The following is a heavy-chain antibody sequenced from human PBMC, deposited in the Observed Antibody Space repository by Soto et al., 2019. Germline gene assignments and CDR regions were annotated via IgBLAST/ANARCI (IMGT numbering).Heavy chain of an antibody. D-gene: IGHD6-13*01. CDR3: ARAAATGTFIFDY. CDR1: GGSISSGGYY. Sequence: SETLSLTCTVSGGSISSGGYYWSWIRQHPGKGLEWIGYIYYSGTTYYNPSLKSRVTISLDTSKNQFSLKLSSVTAADTAVYYCARAAATGTFIFDYWGQGTLVTVPQ. V-gene: IGHV4-31*03. J-gene: IGHJ4*02. CDR2: IYYSGTT.